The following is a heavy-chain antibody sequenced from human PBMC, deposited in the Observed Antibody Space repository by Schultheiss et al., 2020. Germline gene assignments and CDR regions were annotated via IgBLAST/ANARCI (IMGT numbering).Heavy chain of an antibody. D-gene: IGHD2-15*01. V-gene: IGHV2-26*01. Sequence: SGPTLVKPTETLTLTCTVSGFSLSNAIMGVSWIRQPPGKALEWLAHIFSNDEKSYSTSLKSRLTISKDTSKSQVVLTMTNMDPVDTATYYCARNEGGNYYYYMDVWGKGTTVTVSS. CDR1: GFSLSNAIMG. J-gene: IGHJ6*03. CDR3: ARNEGGNYYYYMDV. CDR2: IFSNDEK.